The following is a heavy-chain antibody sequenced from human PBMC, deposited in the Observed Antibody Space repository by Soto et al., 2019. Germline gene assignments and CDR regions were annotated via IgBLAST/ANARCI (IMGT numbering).Heavy chain of an antibody. D-gene: IGHD2-2*01. Sequence: SVKVSCKASGGTFSSYAISWVRQAPGQGLEWMGGIIPIFGTANYAQKFQGRVTITADESTSTAYMELSSLRSEDTAVYYCAREAPSSTSCAHSKWFDPWRQGTLVTVSS. CDR3: AREAPSSTSCAHSKWFDP. J-gene: IGHJ5*02. V-gene: IGHV1-69*13. CDR2: IIPIFGTA. CDR1: GGTFSSYA.